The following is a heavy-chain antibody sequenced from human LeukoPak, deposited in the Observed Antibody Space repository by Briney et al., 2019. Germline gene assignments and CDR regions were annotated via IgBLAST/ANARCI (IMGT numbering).Heavy chain of an antibody. CDR2: IYYTGNT. V-gene: IGHV4-39*07. D-gene: IGHD3-10*01. J-gene: IGHJ3*02. CDR3: TKSDGYGLIRI. CDR1: GDSIIGYY. Sequence: PSETLSLTCSVSGDSIIGYYWGWIRQPPGKGLEWIDNIYYTGNTYYNSSLKSRVTISLDTSKNQFSLKVISMTAADTAAYYCTKSDGYGLIRICGRGTMVTVSS.